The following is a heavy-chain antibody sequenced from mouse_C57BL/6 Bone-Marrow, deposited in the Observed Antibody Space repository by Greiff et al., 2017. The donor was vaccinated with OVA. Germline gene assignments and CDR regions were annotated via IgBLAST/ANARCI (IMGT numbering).Heavy chain of an antibody. CDR1: GYTFTSYW. J-gene: IGHJ4*01. CDR2: IDPSDSYT. CDR3: ARGQLRLPEAMDY. D-gene: IGHD3-2*02. Sequence: VQLQQPGAELVMPGASVKLSCKASGYTFTSYWMHWVKQRPGQGLEWIGEIDPSDSYTNYNQKFKGKSTLTVDKSSSTAYMQLSSLTSEDSAVYYCARGQLRLPEAMDYWGQGTSVTVSS. V-gene: IGHV1-69*01.